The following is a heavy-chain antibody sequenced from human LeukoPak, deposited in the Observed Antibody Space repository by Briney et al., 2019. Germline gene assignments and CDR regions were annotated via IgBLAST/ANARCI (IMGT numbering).Heavy chain of an antibody. CDR1: GYTFTSYG. CDR2: ISAYNGNT. V-gene: IGHV1-18*01. Sequence: ASVKVSCKASGYTFTSYGISWVRQAPGQGLEWMGWISAYNGNTNYAQKLQGRVTMTTDTSTSAAYMELRSLRSDDTAVYYCARDRYYYDSSGYYPFDYWGQGTLVTVSS. D-gene: IGHD3-22*01. J-gene: IGHJ4*02. CDR3: ARDRYYYDSSGYYPFDY.